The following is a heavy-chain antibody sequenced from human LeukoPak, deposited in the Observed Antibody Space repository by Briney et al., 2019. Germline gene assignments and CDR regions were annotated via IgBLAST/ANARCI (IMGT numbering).Heavy chain of an antibody. Sequence: ASVKVSCMVSGYTLTELSMHWVRQAPGKGLEWMGGFDAEDGETIYAQKFQGRVTITEDTSTDTAYMELSSLRSEDTAVYYCATASDGDYVDNFDYWGQGPLVTVSS. D-gene: IGHD4-17*01. V-gene: IGHV1-24*01. J-gene: IGHJ4*02. CDR2: FDAEDGET. CDR1: GYTLTELS. CDR3: ATASDGDYVDNFDY.